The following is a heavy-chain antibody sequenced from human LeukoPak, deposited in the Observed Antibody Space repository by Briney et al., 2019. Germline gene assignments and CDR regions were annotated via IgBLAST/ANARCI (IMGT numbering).Heavy chain of an antibody. Sequence: ASVKVSCKASGYTFTSYYMHWVRQAPGQGLEWMGIINPSGGSTSYAQKFQGRVTMTRDTSTSTVYMELSSLRSEDTAVYYCAREKSPERKTWLQLGAFDVWGQGTVVTVSS. CDR3: AREKSPERKTWLQLGAFDV. V-gene: IGHV1-46*01. CDR2: INPSGGST. D-gene: IGHD5-24*01. CDR1: GYTFTSYY. J-gene: IGHJ3*01.